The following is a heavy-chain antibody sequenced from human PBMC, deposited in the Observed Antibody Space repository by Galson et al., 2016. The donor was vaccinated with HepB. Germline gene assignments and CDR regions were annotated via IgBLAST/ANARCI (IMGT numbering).Heavy chain of an antibody. D-gene: IGHD2-15*01. CDR2: IKSRPAGGTI. CDR1: GFTFSSYW. Sequence: SLRLSCAGSGFTFSSYWMDWVRQTPGKGLEWVARIKSRPAGGTIDYSAPVKGRFVISRDDSKNTLYLQMNSLKSEDTAVYYCTTSAPFNGIVFDHWGQGILVTVTS. J-gene: IGHJ4*02. V-gene: IGHV3-15*01. CDR3: TTSAPFNGIVFDH.